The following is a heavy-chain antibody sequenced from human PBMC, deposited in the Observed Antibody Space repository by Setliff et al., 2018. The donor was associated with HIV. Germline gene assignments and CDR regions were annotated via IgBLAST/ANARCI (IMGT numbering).Heavy chain of an antibody. Sequence: SETLSLTCTVSGGSIGSGSHYWSWIRQPAGKGLEWIGHIYTTGSTNYNPSLKSRVTISADTSNNQFSLRLTSMTAADTAVYYCARSLTSTTMTVVFMGLGAFDIWGQGTMVTVSS. CDR3: ARSLTSTTMTVVFMGLGAFDI. CDR1: GGSIGSGSHY. CDR2: IYTTGST. D-gene: IGHD3-22*01. J-gene: IGHJ3*02. V-gene: IGHV4-61*09.